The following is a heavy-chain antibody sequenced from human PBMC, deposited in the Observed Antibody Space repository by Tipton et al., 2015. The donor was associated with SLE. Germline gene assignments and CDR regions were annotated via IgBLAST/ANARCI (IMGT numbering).Heavy chain of an antibody. J-gene: IGHJ5*02. Sequence: TLSLTCTVSGDSITSDYWTWIRQPPGKGLEWLGYISHTGSTNYNPSVRSRVNISLDTSKNQFSLKVKSVTTADTAVYYCARMRGGYNAHHWGQGILVTVSS. CDR2: ISHTGST. D-gene: IGHD5-24*01. V-gene: IGHV4-59*01. CDR1: GDSITSDY. CDR3: ARMRGGYNAHH.